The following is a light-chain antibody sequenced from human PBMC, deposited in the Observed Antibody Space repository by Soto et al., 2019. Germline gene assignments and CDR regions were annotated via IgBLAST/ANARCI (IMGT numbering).Light chain of an antibody. CDR1: SSNIGSNY. Sequence: QSVLTQPPSASGTPGQRVTISCSGSSSNIGSNYVYWYQQLPGTAPKLLIYRNNQRPSGVPDRFSGSKSGTSASLAISGLRSEDEADYYCAAWDDSLSGWVXXGGXKLTVL. CDR2: RNN. J-gene: IGLJ3*02. CDR3: AAWDDSLSGWV. V-gene: IGLV1-47*01.